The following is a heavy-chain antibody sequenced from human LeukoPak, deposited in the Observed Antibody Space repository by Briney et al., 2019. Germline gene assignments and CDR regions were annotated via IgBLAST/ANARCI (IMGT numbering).Heavy chain of an antibody. CDR2: VYPGDSET. V-gene: IGHV5-51*01. D-gene: IGHD3-10*01. CDR1: GYSFTNYW. J-gene: IGHJ4*02. CDR3: ARPRSSGTGPFDY. Sequence: GESLKISCKGSGYSFTNYWIGWVRQMPGKCLEWMGIVYPGDSETRYSPSFQGQVTISADKSITTAYLQWSSLKASDTAMYYCARPRSSGTGPFDYWGQGTLVTVSS.